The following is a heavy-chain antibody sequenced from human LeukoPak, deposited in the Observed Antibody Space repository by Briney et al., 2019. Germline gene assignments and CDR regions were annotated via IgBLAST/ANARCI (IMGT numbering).Heavy chain of an antibody. Sequence: GGSLRLSCTASGFTFSDHYMDWVRQAPGKGLEWVGRTRNKANSYTTEYAASVKGRFTISRDDSKNSLYLQMDSLKTEDTAVYYCTRTSVDTGIFDYWGQGTLVTVSS. D-gene: IGHD5-18*01. CDR2: TRNKANSYTT. J-gene: IGHJ4*02. CDR1: GFTFSDHY. V-gene: IGHV3-72*01. CDR3: TRTSVDTGIFDY.